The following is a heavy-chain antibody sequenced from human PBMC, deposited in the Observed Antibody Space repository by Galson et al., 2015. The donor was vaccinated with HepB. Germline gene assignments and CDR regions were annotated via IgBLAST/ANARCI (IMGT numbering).Heavy chain of an antibody. J-gene: IGHJ4*02. D-gene: IGHD2-2*01. CDR1: GFTFSSYG. V-gene: IGHV3-30*02. CDR2: IRYDGSNK. Sequence: SLRLSCAASGFTFSSYGMHWVRQAPGKGLEWVAFIRYDGSNKYYADSVKGRFTISRDNSKNTLYLQMNSLRAEDTAVYYCAKDEHIVVVPAAMLSYSSGWFDYWGQGTLVTVSS. CDR3: AKDEHIVVVPAAMLSYSSGWFDY.